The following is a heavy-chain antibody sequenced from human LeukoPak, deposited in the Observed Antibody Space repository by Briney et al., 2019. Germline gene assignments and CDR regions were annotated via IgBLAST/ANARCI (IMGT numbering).Heavy chain of an antibody. CDR1: GGSISSSSYY. J-gene: IGHJ4*02. D-gene: IGHD2-2*01. CDR2: IYYSEST. CDR3: AGDIVVVAAAIGY. V-gene: IGHV4-39*02. Sequence: SETLSLTCTVSGGSISSSSYYWGWIRQPPGKGLEWIGSIYYSESTYYNPSLKSRVTISVDTSKNQFSLKLSSVTAADTAVYYRAGDIVVVAAAIGYWGQGTLVTVSS.